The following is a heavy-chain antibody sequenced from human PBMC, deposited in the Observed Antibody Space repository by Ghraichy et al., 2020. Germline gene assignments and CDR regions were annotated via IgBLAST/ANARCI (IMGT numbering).Heavy chain of an antibody. D-gene: IGHD3-22*01. CDR3: AREFYDSSGYYSYYGMDV. V-gene: IGHV1-69*13. J-gene: IGHJ6*02. Sequence: SVKVSCKASGGTFSSYAISWVRQAPGQGLEWMGGIIPIFGTANYAQKFQGRVTITADESTSTAYMELSSLRSEDTAVYYCAREFYDSSGYYSYYGMDVWGQGTTVTVSS. CDR1: GGTFSSYA. CDR2: IIPIFGTA.